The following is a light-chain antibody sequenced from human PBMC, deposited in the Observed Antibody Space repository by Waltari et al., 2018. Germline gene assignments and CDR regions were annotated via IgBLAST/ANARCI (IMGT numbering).Light chain of an antibody. J-gene: IGKJ4*01. V-gene: IGKV2-30*02. Sequence: DVVLTQSPLTLAVTLGQPASISCKSSQTLVHSDGNTYLAWFHQRPGQSPRRLIYKVSNRESGVPDRFSASGSGTDFTLKISRVEAEDVGVYYCMQGTHWPLTFGGGTKVEMK. CDR1: QTLVHSDGNTY. CDR3: MQGTHWPLT. CDR2: KVS.